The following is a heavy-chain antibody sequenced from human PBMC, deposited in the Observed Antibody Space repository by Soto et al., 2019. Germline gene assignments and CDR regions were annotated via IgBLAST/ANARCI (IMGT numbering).Heavy chain of an antibody. CDR2: NNCGGGGT. Sequence: QVQLVQSGAEVKKPGASVRVSCKASGYTFTNYYMHWVRQAPGQGLEWVGINNCGGGGTNYAQKFQGRVIMTRDTSTNTVYMDLSSLRSEDTAVYYCVREFSGGYFDYWGQGILVTIST. V-gene: IGHV1-46*01. J-gene: IGHJ4*02. D-gene: IGHD3-10*01. CDR1: GYTFTNYY. CDR3: VREFSGGYFDY.